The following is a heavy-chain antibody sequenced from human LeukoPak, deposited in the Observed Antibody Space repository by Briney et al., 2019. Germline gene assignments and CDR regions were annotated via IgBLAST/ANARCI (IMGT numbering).Heavy chain of an antibody. J-gene: IGHJ4*02. CDR2: INPSGGRT. V-gene: IGHV1-46*01. Sequence: ASVKVSCKASGYTFTSYYMHWVRQAPGQGLEWMGLINPSGGRTTYAQKFQGRVTLTRDMSTSTVYMELSSLRSEDTAVYYCARLGPYGSGSRLGYYFDYWGQGTLVTVSS. CDR1: GYTFTSYY. D-gene: IGHD3-10*01. CDR3: ARLGPYGSGSRLGYYFDY.